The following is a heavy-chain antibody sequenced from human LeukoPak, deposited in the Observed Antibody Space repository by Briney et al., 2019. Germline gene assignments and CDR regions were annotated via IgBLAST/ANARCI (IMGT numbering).Heavy chain of an antibody. CDR3: VKEIQWPRGAFDY. D-gene: IGHD5-12*01. CDR1: GFTFSLYA. CDR2: ISSNGGST. Sequence: GGSLRLSCAASGFTFSLYAMHWVRQAPGKGLEYVSAISSNGGSTYYADSVKGRFTISRDNSKNTLYLQMSSLRAEDTAVYYCVKEIQWPRGAFDYWGQGTLVTVSS. J-gene: IGHJ4*02. V-gene: IGHV3-64D*09.